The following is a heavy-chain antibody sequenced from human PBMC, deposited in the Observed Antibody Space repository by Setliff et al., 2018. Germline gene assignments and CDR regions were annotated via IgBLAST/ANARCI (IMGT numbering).Heavy chain of an antibody. CDR3: ARVSGFQYMDV. D-gene: IGHD3-3*01. Sequence: SETLSLTCTVSGASISSGTYYWSWIRQPAGKGLEWIGQVYTSWSTNYNPSLKSRVTISLDTSKNQFSLNLSSLTAADTAVYYCARVSGFQYMDVWGKGTTVTVSS. CDR2: VYTSWST. CDR1: GASISSGTYY. J-gene: IGHJ6*03. V-gene: IGHV4-61*09.